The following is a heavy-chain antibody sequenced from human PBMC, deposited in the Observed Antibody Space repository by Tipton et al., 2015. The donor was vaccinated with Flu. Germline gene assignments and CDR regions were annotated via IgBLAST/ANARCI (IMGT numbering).Heavy chain of an antibody. J-gene: IGHJ3*02. D-gene: IGHD7-27*01. Sequence: LRLSCIVSGDYISDYYWNWIRQSPGGGLEWLGYIHHTGKTNQNPSLKSRLTVSVDTSRNQFSLTLNSVTAADTAAYFCARGNWGGAFDTWGQGTMVTVSS. CDR3: ARGNWGGAFDT. CDR2: IHHTGKT. CDR1: GDYISDYY. V-gene: IGHV4-59*01.